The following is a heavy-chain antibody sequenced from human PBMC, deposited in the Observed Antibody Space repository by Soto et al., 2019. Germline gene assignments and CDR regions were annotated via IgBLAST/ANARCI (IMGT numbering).Heavy chain of an antibody. CDR1: GFTFSNYW. Sequence: EVQLVESGGGLVQPGGSLRLSCAASGFTFSNYWMSWVRQAPGKGLEWVANIKQDGGDKYYVDSVQGRFSISRDNAKNSLYLPMNTLRAEDPAVYYCARVQSLAGVYWGQGTLVTVSS. V-gene: IGHV3-7*05. J-gene: IGHJ4*02. CDR3: ARVQSLAGVY. D-gene: IGHD6-19*01. CDR2: IKQDGGDK.